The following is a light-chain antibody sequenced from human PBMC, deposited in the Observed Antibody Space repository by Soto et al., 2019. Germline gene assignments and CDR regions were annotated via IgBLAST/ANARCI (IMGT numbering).Light chain of an antibody. V-gene: IGLV2-14*03. CDR1: SSDVGGYNY. J-gene: IGLJ1*01. CDR2: DVS. CDR3: SSYTTSNTRQIV. Sequence: QSALTQPASVSGSPGQSITISCTGTSSDVGGYNYVSWYQHHPGKATKLMIYDVSNRPSGVSNRFSGSKSGNTASLKITGLQPEDEADYYCSSYTTSNTRQIVFGTGTKVTVL.